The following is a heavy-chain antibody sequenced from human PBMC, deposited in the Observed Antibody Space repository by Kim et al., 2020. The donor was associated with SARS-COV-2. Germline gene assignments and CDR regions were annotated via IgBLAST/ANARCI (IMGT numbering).Heavy chain of an antibody. Sequence: GGSLRLSCAASGFTFSSYGMHWVRQAPGKGLDWVAVISYDGSNKYYADSVKGRFTISRDNSKNTLYLQMNSLRAEDTAVYYCAKGGEQWLAYYYYYMDVWGKGTTVTVSS. CDR3: AKGGEQWLAYYYYYMDV. D-gene: IGHD6-19*01. J-gene: IGHJ6*03. CDR1: GFTFSSYG. CDR2: ISYDGSNK. V-gene: IGHV3-30*18.